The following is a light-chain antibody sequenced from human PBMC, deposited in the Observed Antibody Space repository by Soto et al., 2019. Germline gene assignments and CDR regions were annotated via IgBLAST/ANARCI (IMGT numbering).Light chain of an antibody. CDR3: LQYNSYPWT. CDR1: QSISSR. CDR2: KAS. J-gene: IGKJ1*01. V-gene: IGKV1-5*03. Sequence: DNQMTQSPSTLYASVGDRVTITCRASQSISSRLAWYQQNPGKAPKLLIYKASSLESGFPASFSSSGSGTDNTLTINSLPPYDCATYYCLQYNSYPWTVSQGTKVEIK.